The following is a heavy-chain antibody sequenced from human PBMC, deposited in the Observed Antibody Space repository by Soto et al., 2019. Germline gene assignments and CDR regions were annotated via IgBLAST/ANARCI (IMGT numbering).Heavy chain of an antibody. J-gene: IGHJ1*01. CDR1: GYKISSQL. Sequence: PGESLKISCQGSGYKISSQLICWVRQTPGEGLQLMGVIYPADSDTRYSPSFQGHVTISAGKSIGAAYLQWSRLKASGSAIYYCVRLRRASLDLDLWGQGTLVAVSS. CDR2: IYPADSDT. CDR3: VRLRRASLDLDL. D-gene: IGHD3-10*01. V-gene: IGHV5-51*01.